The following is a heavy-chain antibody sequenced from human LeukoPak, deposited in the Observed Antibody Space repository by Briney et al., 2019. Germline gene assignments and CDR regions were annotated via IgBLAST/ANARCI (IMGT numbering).Heavy chain of an antibody. J-gene: IGHJ4*02. D-gene: IGHD1-26*01. CDR2: IYTTGRT. CDR1: GGSITSNY. CDR3: ARVGYIGSSWLFYY. Sequence: PSETLSLTCTVSGGSITSNYWGWVRQPAGKGLEWIGRIYTTGRTDHHPSLNSRLTMSVDTSKNQFSLNLSSVTAADTAVYYCARVGYIGSSWLFYYWGQGALVIVSS. V-gene: IGHV4-4*07.